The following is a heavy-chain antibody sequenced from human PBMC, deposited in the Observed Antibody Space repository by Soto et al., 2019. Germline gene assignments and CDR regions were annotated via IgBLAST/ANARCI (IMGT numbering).Heavy chain of an antibody. CDR2: ISAYTDDP. CDR3: ARVIPGAEAWFDP. CDR1: GNTFTNFG. D-gene: IGHD2-2*01. J-gene: IGHJ5*02. V-gene: IGHV1-18*01. Sequence: ASVKVSCKASGNTFTNFGVTWVRQAPGQGLEWMGWISAYTDDPNYAQKFQGRVAMTIDTSTSTAYLDLRSLTSDDTAVYYCARVIPGAEAWFDPWGQGTLVTVSS.